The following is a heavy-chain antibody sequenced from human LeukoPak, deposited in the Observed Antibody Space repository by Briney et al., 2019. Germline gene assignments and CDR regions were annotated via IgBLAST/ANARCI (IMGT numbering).Heavy chain of an antibody. J-gene: IGHJ4*02. CDR3: ARNTFGGVIVSDY. V-gene: IGHV3-23*01. CDR2: ISGSGGST. CDR1: GFTFSSYW. D-gene: IGHD3-16*02. Sequence: GGSLRLSCAASGFTFSSYWMSWVRQAPGKGLEWVSAISGSGGSTYYADSVKGRFTISRDNSKNTLYLQMNSLRAEDTAVYYCARNTFGGVIVSDYWGQGTLVTVSS.